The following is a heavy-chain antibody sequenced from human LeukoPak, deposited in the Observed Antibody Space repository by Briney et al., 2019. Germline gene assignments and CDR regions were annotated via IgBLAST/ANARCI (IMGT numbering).Heavy chain of an antibody. CDR3: ARGVRRFDP. J-gene: IGHJ5*02. V-gene: IGHV4-34*01. CDR2: INHSGST. D-gene: IGHD6-6*01. CDR1: GGSFSGYY. Sequence: PSETLSLTCAVYGGSFSGYYWSWIRQPPGKGLEWIGEINHSGSTNYNPSLKSRVTISVDTSKNQFPLKLSSVTAADTAVYYCARGVRRFDPWGQGTLVTVSS.